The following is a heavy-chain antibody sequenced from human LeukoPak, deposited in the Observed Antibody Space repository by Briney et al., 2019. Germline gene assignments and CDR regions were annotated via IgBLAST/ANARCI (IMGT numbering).Heavy chain of an antibody. V-gene: IGHV1-69*04. CDR2: IIPILGIA. D-gene: IGHD3-10*01. CDR3: ARGLGGGSGSYYNG. Sequence: GASVKVSCKASGGTFSSYAISWVRQAPGQGLEWMGRIIPILGIANYAQKFQGRVTITADKSTSTAYMELSSLRSEDTAVYYCARGLGGGSGSYYNGWGQGTLVTVSS. J-gene: IGHJ4*02. CDR1: GGTFSSYA.